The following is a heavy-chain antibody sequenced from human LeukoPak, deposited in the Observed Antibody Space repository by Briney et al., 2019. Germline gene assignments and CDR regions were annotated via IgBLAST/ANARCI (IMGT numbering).Heavy chain of an antibody. CDR1: GGSFMGYS. J-gene: IGHJ3*01. CDR3: ARPHNYDPLTGYTRRYAFDV. D-gene: IGHD3-9*01. CDR2: INHTGTS. V-gene: IGHV4-34*01. Sequence: PSQTLSLTCAVYGGSFMGYSWTWIRQSPGMGLEWIGEINHTGTSNYNPSLKNRVAMSIDTSKNQFSLNLSSLTAADTAVYYCARPHNYDPLTGYTRRYAFDVWGQGTLVTVSS.